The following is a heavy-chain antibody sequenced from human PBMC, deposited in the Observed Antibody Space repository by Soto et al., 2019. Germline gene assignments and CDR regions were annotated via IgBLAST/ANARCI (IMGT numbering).Heavy chain of an antibody. CDR1: GGSIRRCY. Sequence: ETLRVPNTVSGGSIRRCYWRGSRQPLGKRLEWIGYIYYSGSTNYNPSLKSRVTISVDTSKNQFSLKLTYVNDADTAVYYCARGSHDDDFWSGYYDYWGQGTLVTVS. J-gene: IGHJ4*02. CDR2: IYYSGST. D-gene: IGHD3-3*01. CDR3: ARGSHDDDFWSGYYDY. V-gene: IGHV4-59*01.